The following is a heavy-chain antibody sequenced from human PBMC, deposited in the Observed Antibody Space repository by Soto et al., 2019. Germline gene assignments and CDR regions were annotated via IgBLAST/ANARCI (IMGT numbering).Heavy chain of an antibody. V-gene: IGHV3-15*01. Sequence: PGGSLRLSCAASGLTFRSAWVSWVRQPPGKGLEWVGRIKSKSAGGIADSAAPVKGRFSISRDDSQHMVYLQMDSLKTEDTALYFCTTDPPLYYDFWSSYSNWGQGTLVTVSS. CDR1: GLTFRSAW. D-gene: IGHD3-3*01. J-gene: IGHJ4*02. CDR3: TTDPPLYYDFWSSYSN. CDR2: IKSKSAGGIA.